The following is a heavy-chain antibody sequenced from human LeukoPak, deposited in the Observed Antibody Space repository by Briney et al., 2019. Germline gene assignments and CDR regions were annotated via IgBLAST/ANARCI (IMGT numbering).Heavy chain of an antibody. CDR1: GFTFSSYA. CDR2: ISYDGSNK. D-gene: IGHD3-9*01. Sequence: GGSLRLSCAASGFTFSSYAMHWVRQAPGKGLEWVAVISYDGSNKYYADSVKGRFTISRDNSKNTLCLQMNSLRAEDTAVYYCARGTYYDILSGDANDAFDIWGQGTMVTVSS. J-gene: IGHJ3*02. V-gene: IGHV3-30*04. CDR3: ARGTYYDILSGDANDAFDI.